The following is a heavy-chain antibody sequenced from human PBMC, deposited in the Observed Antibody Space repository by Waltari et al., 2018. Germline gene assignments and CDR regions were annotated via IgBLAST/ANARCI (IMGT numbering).Heavy chain of an antibody. V-gene: IGHV1-69*01. D-gene: IGHD3-10*01. CDR3: ASPPRVRGSWFYP. Sequence: APGQGFEWWGGSIPSFGKANDAKKFQGRVTSGADEATSPAYMELSSLRSEETAVYYCASPPRVRGSWFYPWGQGTLVTVSS. J-gene: IGHJ5*02. CDR2: SIPSFGKA.